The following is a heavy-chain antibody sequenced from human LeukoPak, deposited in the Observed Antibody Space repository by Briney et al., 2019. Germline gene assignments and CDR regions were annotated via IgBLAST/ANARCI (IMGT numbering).Heavy chain of an antibody. CDR3: ARGASLVGTTQLDY. V-gene: IGHV3-11*04. CDR1: GFTFSDYY. CDR2: ISNSGSTI. Sequence: GGSLRLSCAASGFTFSDYYMSWIRQSPGKGLEWVSYISNSGSTIYYADSVKGRFTISRDNAKNSLYLHMNSLRAEDTAVYYCARGASLVGTTQLDYWGQGTLVTVSS. D-gene: IGHD1-26*01. J-gene: IGHJ4*02.